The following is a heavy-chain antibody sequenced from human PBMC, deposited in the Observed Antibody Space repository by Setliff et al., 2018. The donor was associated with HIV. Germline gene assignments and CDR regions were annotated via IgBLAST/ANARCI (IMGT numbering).Heavy chain of an antibody. CDR2: FDPEDGET. J-gene: IGHJ1*01. CDR1: GYTLTELS. D-gene: IGHD6-13*01. CDR3: ATDPGYSSTWYSESFQH. V-gene: IGHV1-24*01. Sequence: GASLKVSCKISGYTLTELSIHWVGQAPGKGLEWMANFDPEDGETFYAQKFQGRLTMTEDTSTDTAYMELSSLRSDDTAMYYCATDPGYSSTWYSESFQHWGQGTVVTVSS.